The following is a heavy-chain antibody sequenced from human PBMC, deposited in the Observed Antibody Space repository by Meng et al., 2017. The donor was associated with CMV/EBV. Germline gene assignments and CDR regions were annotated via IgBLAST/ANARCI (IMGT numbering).Heavy chain of an antibody. J-gene: IGHJ6*02. CDR3: ARDRPPRYCSSTSCYKEDYYYYGMDV. Sequence: GSLRLSCTVSGYSISSGYYWGWIRQPPGKGLEWIGSIYHSGSTYYNPSLKSRVTISVDTSKNQFSLKLSSVTAADTAVYYCARDRPPRYCSSTSCYKEDYYYYGMDVWGQGTTVTVSS. CDR2: IYHSGST. CDR1: GYSISSGYY. D-gene: IGHD2-2*01. V-gene: IGHV4-38-2*02.